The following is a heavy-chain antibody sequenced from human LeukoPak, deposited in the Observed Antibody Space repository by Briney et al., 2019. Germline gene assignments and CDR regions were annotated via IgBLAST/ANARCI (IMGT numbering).Heavy chain of an antibody. V-gene: IGHV3-7*03. CDR1: EFAFSRYW. D-gene: IGHD6-6*01. CDR3: ARIGYSSSSFDY. J-gene: IGHJ4*02. CDR2: IKQDGSTK. Sequence: GGSLRLSCAASEFAFSRYWMSWVRQAPGKGLEWVANIKQDGSTKYYLDSVKGRLTVSRDNAKNSVFLQINSLRAEDTAIYYCARIGYSSSSFDYWGQGTLVTVSS.